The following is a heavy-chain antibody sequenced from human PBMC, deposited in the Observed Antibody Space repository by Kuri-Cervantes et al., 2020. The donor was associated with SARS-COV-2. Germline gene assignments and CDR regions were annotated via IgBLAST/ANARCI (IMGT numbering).Heavy chain of an antibody. J-gene: IGHJ4*02. D-gene: IGHD2-21*01. Sequence: GESLKISCAASRFTFNNYAMHWVRQTPGEGLEWVAITSYDGTSKYYADSVKGRFTISRDNSKNTLYLQMNNLRGDDTAVYFCARGRVGVQDFWGQGTLVTVSS. CDR1: RFTFNNYA. CDR3: ARGRVGVQDF. CDR2: TSYDGTSK. V-gene: IGHV3-30-3*01.